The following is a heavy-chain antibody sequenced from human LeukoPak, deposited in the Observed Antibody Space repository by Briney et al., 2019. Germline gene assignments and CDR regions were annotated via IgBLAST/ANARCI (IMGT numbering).Heavy chain of an antibody. J-gene: IGHJ5*02. V-gene: IGHV4-59*01. CDR3: ARAQGSGYSFNWFDP. Sequence: PSETLSLTCTVSGGSISSYYWSWIRLPPGKGLEWIGYIYYSGSTNYNPSLKSRVTISVDTSKNQFSLKLSSVTAADTAVYYCARAQGSGYSFNWFDPWGQGTLVTVSS. CDR1: GGSISSYY. D-gene: IGHD3-22*01. CDR2: IYYSGST.